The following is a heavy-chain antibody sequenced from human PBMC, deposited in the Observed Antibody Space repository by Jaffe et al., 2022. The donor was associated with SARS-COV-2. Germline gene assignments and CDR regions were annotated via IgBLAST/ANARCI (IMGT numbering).Heavy chain of an antibody. CDR2: ISSSSSTI. Sequence: EVQLVESGGGLVQPGGSLRLSCAASGFTFSSYSMNWVRQAPGKGLEWVSYISSSSSTIYYADSVKGRFTISRDNAKNSLYLQMNSLRDEDTAVYYCARDVSRRITIFGVVIPDAFDIWGQGTMVTVSS. V-gene: IGHV3-48*02. CDR1: GFTFSSYS. CDR3: ARDVSRRITIFGVVIPDAFDI. J-gene: IGHJ3*02. D-gene: IGHD3-3*01.